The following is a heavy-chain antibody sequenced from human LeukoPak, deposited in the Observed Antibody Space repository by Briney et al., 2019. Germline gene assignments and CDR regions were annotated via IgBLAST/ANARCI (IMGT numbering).Heavy chain of an antibody. CDR2: INWNGAST. D-gene: IGHD6-19*01. Sequence: GGSLRLSCAASGFTFDDYGMSWVRQAPGKGLEWVSDINWNGASTGYGDSLKGRFTISRDNAKNSLYLQMNSLRAEDTAFYYCARHGGIAVASNWFDPWGQGTLVTVSS. J-gene: IGHJ5*02. CDR3: ARHGGIAVASNWFDP. CDR1: GFTFDDYG. V-gene: IGHV3-20*04.